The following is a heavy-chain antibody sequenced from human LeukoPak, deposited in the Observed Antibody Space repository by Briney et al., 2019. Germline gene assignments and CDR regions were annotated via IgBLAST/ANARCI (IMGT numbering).Heavy chain of an antibody. CDR2: ISSNGGST. J-gene: IGHJ4*02. CDR3: VKDPSDGYFDY. CDR1: GFTFSSYA. V-gene: IGHV3-64D*09. D-gene: IGHD5-24*01. Sequence: GGSLRLSCSASGFTFSSYAMHWVRQAPGKGLEYVSAISSNGGSTYYADSVKGRFTIPRDNFKNTLYLQMSSLRAEDTAVYYCVKDPSDGYFDYWGQGTLVTVSS.